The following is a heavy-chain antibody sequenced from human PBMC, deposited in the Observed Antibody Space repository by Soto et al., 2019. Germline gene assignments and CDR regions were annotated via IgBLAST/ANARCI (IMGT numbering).Heavy chain of an antibody. CDR1: GYTFTSYG. CDR2: ISNYNGDT. Sequence: QVQLVQSGAEVKKPGASVKVSCKASGYTFTSYGISWVRQAPGQGLEWMGWISNYNGDTNYAQKLQGRVTMTTDTSTSTAYVELSSLKSDDTAVYYCTSGGRLFAGNYFDFGGQGTLVTVTS. J-gene: IGHJ4*02. CDR3: TSGGRLFAGNYFDF. V-gene: IGHV1-18*01. D-gene: IGHD3-10*02.